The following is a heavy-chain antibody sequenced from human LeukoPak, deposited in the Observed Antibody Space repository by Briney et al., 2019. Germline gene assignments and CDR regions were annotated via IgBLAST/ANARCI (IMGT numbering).Heavy chain of an antibody. CDR3: ARDSSGWYHWFDP. V-gene: IGHV4-59*01. D-gene: IGHD6-19*01. J-gene: IGHJ5*02. CDR1: DGSFSGYY. Sequence: SETLSLTCAVYDGSFSGYYWSWIRQPPGKGLEWIGYIYYSGSTNYNPSLKSRVTISVDTSKNQFSLKLSSVTAADTAVYYCARDSSGWYHWFDPWGQGTLVTVSS. CDR2: IYYSGST.